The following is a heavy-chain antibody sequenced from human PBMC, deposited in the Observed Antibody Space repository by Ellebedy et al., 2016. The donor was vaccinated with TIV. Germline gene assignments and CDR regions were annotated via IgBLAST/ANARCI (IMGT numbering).Heavy chain of an antibody. CDR1: GFSFSSYA. D-gene: IGHD5-24*01. CDR2: ISSSSSYT. Sequence: GGSLRLSXAASGFSFSSYAMHWVRQAPGKGLEWVSYISSSSSYTNYADSVKGRFTISRDNAKNSLYLQMNSLRAEDTAVYYCARMARAATFDAFDIWGQGTMVTVSS. J-gene: IGHJ3*02. V-gene: IGHV3-21*05. CDR3: ARMARAATFDAFDI.